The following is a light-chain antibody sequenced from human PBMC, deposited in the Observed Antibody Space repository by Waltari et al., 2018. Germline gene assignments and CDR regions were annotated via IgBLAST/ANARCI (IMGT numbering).Light chain of an antibody. J-gene: IGLJ3*02. CDR2: GND. CDR3: SAWDDSINGWV. Sequence: SVLTQPPSAPATPGQSVSLSSSGPYSNIGTYSVNLYPQVSGTAPKLFKFGNDRRPSGVPGRFSGSKSGTSASLAIGGLHSDDEADYYCSAWDDSINGWVFGGGTKLTVL. CDR1: YSNIGTYS. V-gene: IGLV1-44*01.